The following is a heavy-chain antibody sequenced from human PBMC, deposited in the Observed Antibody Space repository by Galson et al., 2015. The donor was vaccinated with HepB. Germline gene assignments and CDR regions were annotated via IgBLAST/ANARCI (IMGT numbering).Heavy chain of an antibody. CDR2: ISSSSSTI. CDR1: GFTFSSYS. Sequence: SLRLSCAASGFTFSSYSMNWVRQAPGKGLEWVSYISSSSSTIYYADSVKGRFTISRDNAKNSLYLQMNSLRAEDTAVYYCARDHGSGWYDWFDPWGQGTLVTDSS. D-gene: IGHD6-19*01. V-gene: IGHV3-48*04. J-gene: IGHJ5*02. CDR3: ARDHGSGWYDWFDP.